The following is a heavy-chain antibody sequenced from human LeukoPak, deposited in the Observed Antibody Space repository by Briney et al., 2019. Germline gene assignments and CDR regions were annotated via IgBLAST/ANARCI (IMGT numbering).Heavy chain of an antibody. V-gene: IGHV3-30-3*02. CDR2: ISKDGSEK. Sequence: GGSLRLSCEASGFTLSNYALHWVRQAPGKGLEWVAVISKDGSEKYFADSVKGRFTISRDNSKNTLYLQMNSLRDEDTAVYYCAKLVFGSSSSSDYWGQGTLATVSS. CDR1: GFTLSNYA. D-gene: IGHD6-6*01. CDR3: AKLVFGSSSSSDY. J-gene: IGHJ4*02.